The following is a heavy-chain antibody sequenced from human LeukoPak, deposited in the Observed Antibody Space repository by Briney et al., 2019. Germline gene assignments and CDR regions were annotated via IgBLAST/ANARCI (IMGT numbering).Heavy chain of an antibody. CDR2: ISAYSANT. D-gene: IGHD3-16*01. J-gene: IGHJ4*02. CDR3: ARDFVRGSERVMGVDY. Sequence: ASVKVSCKASGYRVNIYGINWVRQAPGQGLEWMGWISAYSANTNYAQNFQGRVTMTRDTSTSTAYMELRSLRSDDTAVYYCARDFVRGSERVMGVDYWGQGTLVTVSS. V-gene: IGHV1-18*01. CDR1: GYRVNIYG.